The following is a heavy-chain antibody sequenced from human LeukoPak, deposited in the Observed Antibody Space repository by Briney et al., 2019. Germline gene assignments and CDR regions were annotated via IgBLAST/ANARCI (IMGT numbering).Heavy chain of an antibody. V-gene: IGHV3-9*01. J-gene: IGHJ4*02. CDR2: ISWNSGSI. CDR3: AKDVEDRSGYGY. D-gene: IGHD3-22*01. CDR1: GFIFDDYV. Sequence: GRSLRLSCAASGFIFDDYVMHWVRQAPGKGLEWVSGISWNSGSIGYADSVKGRFTIARDNAKNSLYLQMNSLRAEDTALYYCAKDVEDRSGYGYWGQGTLVTVSS.